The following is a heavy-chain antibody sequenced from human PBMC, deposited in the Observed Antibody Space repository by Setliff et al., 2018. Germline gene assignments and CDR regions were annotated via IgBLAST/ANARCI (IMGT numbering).Heavy chain of an antibody. CDR3: ARSSLGGSPQYYFDY. CDR2: INPSGVRT. CDR1: GHIFTSNS. V-gene: IGHV1-46*01. D-gene: IGHD2-15*01. Sequence: ASVKVSCKASGHIFTSNSMHWVRQAPGQGLEWMGVINPSGVRTAYAQKFKGRVTLTRDTSTSTVYMEVSSLKSEDTAVYYCARSSLGGSPQYYFDYWGQGTLVTVSS. J-gene: IGHJ4*02.